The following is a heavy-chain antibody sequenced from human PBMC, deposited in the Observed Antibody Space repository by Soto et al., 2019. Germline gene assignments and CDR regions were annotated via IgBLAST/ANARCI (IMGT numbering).Heavy chain of an antibody. CDR1: GGTFSSYA. V-gene: IGHV1-69*13. Sequence: SVKVSCKASGGTFSSYAISWVRQAPGQGLEWMGGIIPIFGTANYAQKFQGRVTVTADESTSTAYMELSSLRSEDTAVYYCARALGPSISSFQHWGQGTLVTVSS. CDR2: IIPIFGTA. CDR3: ARALGPSISSFQH. D-gene: IGHD3-3*02. J-gene: IGHJ1*01.